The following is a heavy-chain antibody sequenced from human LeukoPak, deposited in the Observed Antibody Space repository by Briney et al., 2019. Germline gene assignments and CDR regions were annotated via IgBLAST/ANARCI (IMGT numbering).Heavy chain of an antibody. J-gene: IGHJ6*02. CDR2: IWYDGSNK. D-gene: IGHD4-17*01. Sequence: GGSLRLSCAASGFTFSSYSMHWVRQAPGKGLEWVAVIWYDGSNKYYADSVKGRFTISRDNSKNTLYLQMNSLRAEDTAVYYCARDPPIGSDYGYYYYYGMDVWGQGTTVTVSS. CDR3: ARDPPIGSDYGYYYYYGMDV. V-gene: IGHV3-33*08. CDR1: GFTFSSYS.